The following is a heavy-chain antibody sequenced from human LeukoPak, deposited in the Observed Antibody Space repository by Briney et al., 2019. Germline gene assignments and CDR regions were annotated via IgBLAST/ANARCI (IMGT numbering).Heavy chain of an antibody. CDR2: INPDGSGT. D-gene: IGHD2-2*01. CDR3: ARAYCSTTSCNSELFDP. CDR1: GFTFSTYW. Sequence: GGSLRLSCAASGFTFSTYWMHWVRQGPGKGLVWVSRINPDGSGTSHADSVKGRFTISRDNAKNTLSLQMNSLRVEDTAVYYCARAYCSTTSCNSELFDPWGQGTLVTVSS. J-gene: IGHJ5*02. V-gene: IGHV3-74*01.